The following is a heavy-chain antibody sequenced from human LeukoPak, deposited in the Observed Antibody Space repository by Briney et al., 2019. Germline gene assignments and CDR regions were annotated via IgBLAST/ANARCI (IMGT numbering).Heavy chain of an antibody. D-gene: IGHD5-12*01. J-gene: IGHJ4*02. Sequence: SGGSLRLSCAASGFTFDDYAMHWVRQTPGKGLEWVSYISSSGSTIYYADSVKGRFTISRDNAKNSLYLQMNSLRAEDTAVYYCARGFVDYDYWGQGTLVTVSS. CDR2: ISSSGSTI. CDR1: GFTFDDYA. V-gene: IGHV3-48*03. CDR3: ARGFVDYDY.